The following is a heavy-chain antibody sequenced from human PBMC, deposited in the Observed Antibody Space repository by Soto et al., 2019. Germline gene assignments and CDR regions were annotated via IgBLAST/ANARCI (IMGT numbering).Heavy chain of an antibody. J-gene: IGHJ4*02. D-gene: IGHD4-17*01. V-gene: IGHV4-39*01. CDR1: GGSISSSSYY. CDR3: ASYGDSTAPYNYFDY. CDR2: IYYSGST. Sequence: QLQLQESGPGLVKPSETLSLTCTVSGGSISSSSYYWGWIRQPPGKGLEWIGSIYYSGSTYYNPSLKSRVTISVDTSKNQFSLKLSSVPAADTAVYYCASYGDSTAPYNYFDYWGQGTLVTVSS.